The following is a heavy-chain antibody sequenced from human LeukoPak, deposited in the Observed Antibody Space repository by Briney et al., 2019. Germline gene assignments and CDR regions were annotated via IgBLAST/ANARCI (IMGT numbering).Heavy chain of an antibody. J-gene: IGHJ4*02. CDR1: GGSISSGGYH. CDR2: IYYSGST. V-gene: IGHV4-31*03. D-gene: IGHD3-22*01. CDR3: ARDGGDSSGYPFDY. Sequence: PSETLSLTCTVSGGSISSGGYHWSWIRQHPGKGLEWIGYIYYSGSTYYNPSLKSRVTISVDTSKNQFSLKLSSVTAADTAVYYCARDGGDSSGYPFDYWGQGTLVTVSS.